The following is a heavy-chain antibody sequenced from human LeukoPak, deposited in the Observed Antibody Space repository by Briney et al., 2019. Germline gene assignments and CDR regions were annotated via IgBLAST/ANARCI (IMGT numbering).Heavy chain of an antibody. CDR1: GFTFSSYA. V-gene: IGHV3-23*01. CDR3: AKAHSLGYCSSTSCYTGGGDY. Sequence: GGSLRLSCAASGFTFSSYAMSWVRQAPGKGLEWVSAISGSGGSTYYADSVKGRFTISRDNSKNTLYLQMNSLRAEDTAVYYCAKAHSLGYCSSTSCYTGGGDYWGQGTLVTVSS. CDR2: ISGSGGST. J-gene: IGHJ4*02. D-gene: IGHD2-2*02.